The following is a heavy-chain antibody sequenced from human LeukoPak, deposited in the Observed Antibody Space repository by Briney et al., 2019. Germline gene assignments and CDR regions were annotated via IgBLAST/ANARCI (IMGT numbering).Heavy chain of an antibody. CDR2: ISYDGSNK. CDR1: GFTFRSYA. J-gene: IGHJ6*04. D-gene: IGHD5-18*01. V-gene: IGHV3-30*04. Sequence: QPGRSLRLSCAASGFTFRSYAMHWVRQAPGKGLEWVAVISYDGSNKYYADSVKGRFTISRDNSKNTLYLQMNSLRAEDTAVYYCARDKQLWSLGDYYYGMDVWGKGTTVTVSS. CDR3: ARDKQLWSLGDYYYGMDV.